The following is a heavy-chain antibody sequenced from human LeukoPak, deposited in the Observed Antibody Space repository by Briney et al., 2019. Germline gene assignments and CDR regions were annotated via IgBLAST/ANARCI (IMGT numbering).Heavy chain of an antibody. Sequence: GGSLRLSCAASGFTFSNYAMSWVRQAPGKGLKWVSGISSSGGSTYSAGSVKGRFTISRDNAKSTLYVQMNSLRAEDTAVYYCAKDHYSNYGYFDYWGQGTLVTVSS. D-gene: IGHD4-11*01. J-gene: IGHJ4*02. CDR1: GFTFSNYA. CDR2: ISSSGGST. V-gene: IGHV3-23*01. CDR3: AKDHYSNYGYFDY.